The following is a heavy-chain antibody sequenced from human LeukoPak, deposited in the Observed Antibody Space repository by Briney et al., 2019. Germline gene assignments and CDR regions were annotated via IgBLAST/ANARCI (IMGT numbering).Heavy chain of an antibody. J-gene: IGHJ4*02. CDR2: IRYDGSNK. D-gene: IGHD5-12*01. Sequence: GGSLRLSCAASGFTFSSYGMHWVRQAPGKGLEWVTFIRYDGSNKYYADSVKGRFTISRDNSKNTLNLHMNSLRAEDTAVYYCARSQWLIRSYYFDYWGQGTLVTVSS. CDR3: ARSQWLIRSYYFDY. CDR1: GFTFSSYG. V-gene: IGHV3-30*02.